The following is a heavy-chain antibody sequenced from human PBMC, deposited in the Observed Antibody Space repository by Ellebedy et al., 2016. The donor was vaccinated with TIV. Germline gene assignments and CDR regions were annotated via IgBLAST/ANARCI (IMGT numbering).Heavy chain of an antibody. V-gene: IGHV3-30*03. D-gene: IGHD2-8*01. Sequence: GESLKISXAASGFTFSSYSMNWVRQAPGKGLEWVAVISYDGSNKYYADSVKGRFTISRDNSKNTLYLQMNSLRAEDTAVYYCARDVHWGQGTLVTVSS. CDR1: GFTFSSYS. J-gene: IGHJ4*02. CDR2: ISYDGSNK. CDR3: ARDVH.